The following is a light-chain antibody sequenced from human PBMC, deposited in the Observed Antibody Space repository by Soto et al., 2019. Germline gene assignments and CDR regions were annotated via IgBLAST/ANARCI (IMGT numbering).Light chain of an antibody. CDR1: QGISSY. CDR2: AAS. Sequence: DIQLTQSPSFLSASVGDRVTITCRASQGISSYLAWYQQKPGKAPKLLIYAASTLQSGVPSRFSGSGSGTEFPLTISSLQHEDFATYYCQQLNSFPRTFGQGTKVDIK. J-gene: IGKJ1*01. CDR3: QQLNSFPRT. V-gene: IGKV1-9*01.